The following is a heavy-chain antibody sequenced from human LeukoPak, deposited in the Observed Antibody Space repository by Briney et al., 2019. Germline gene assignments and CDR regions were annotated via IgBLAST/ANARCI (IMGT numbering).Heavy chain of an antibody. J-gene: IGHJ5*02. CDR3: ARLYSSRYNWFDP. Sequence: GESLKISCKGSGYSFTSYWIGWVRQMPGNGLEWMGIIYPGDSDTRYSPSFQGQVTISADKSISTAYLQWSSLKASDTAVYYCARLYSSRYNWFDPWGQGTLVTVSS. V-gene: IGHV5-51*01. CDR1: GYSFTSYW. D-gene: IGHD6-13*01. CDR2: IYPGDSDT.